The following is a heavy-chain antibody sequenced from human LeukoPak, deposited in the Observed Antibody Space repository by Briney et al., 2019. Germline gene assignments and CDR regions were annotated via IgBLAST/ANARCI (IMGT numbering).Heavy chain of an antibody. J-gene: IGHJ5*02. CDR1: GGSFSGYY. CDR3: ARAPEGTMVRGVTNWFDP. Sequence: PSETLSLTCAVYGGSFSGYYWSWIRQPPGKGLEWIGEINHSGSTNYNPSLKSRVTISVDTSKIQFSLKLSSVTAADTAVYYCARAPEGTMVRGVTNWFDPWGQGTLVTVSS. V-gene: IGHV4-34*01. D-gene: IGHD3-10*01. CDR2: INHSGST.